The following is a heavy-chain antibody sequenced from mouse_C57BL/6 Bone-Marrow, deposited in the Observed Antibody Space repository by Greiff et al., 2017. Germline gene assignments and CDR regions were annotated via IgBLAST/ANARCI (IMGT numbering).Heavy chain of an antibody. V-gene: IGHV1-52*01. CDR2: IDPSDSET. J-gene: IGHJ4*01. D-gene: IGHD2-1*01. CDR1: GYTFTSYW. CDR3: AREKIYYYYAMDY. Sequence: LQQPGAELVRPGSSVKLSCKASGYTFTSYWMHWVKQRPIQGLEWIGNIDPSDSETHYNQKFKDKATLTVDKSSSTAYMQLSSLTSEDSAVYYCAREKIYYYYAMDYWGQGTSVTVSS.